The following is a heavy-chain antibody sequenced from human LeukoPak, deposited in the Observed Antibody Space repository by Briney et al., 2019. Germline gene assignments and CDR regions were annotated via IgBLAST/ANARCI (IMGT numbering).Heavy chain of an antibody. Sequence: PGGSLRLSRAASGFSFSTYAMNWARQGPGKGLEWVATISGSGYTTYYADSVKGRFTISRDNSKNTLFLQMDSLRAEDTAVFFCARYCSSSTCQGSSYYFGMDVWGQGTTVTVSS. CDR1: GFSFSTYA. V-gene: IGHV3-23*01. J-gene: IGHJ6*02. CDR3: ARYCSSSTCQGSSYYFGMDV. CDR2: ISGSGYTT. D-gene: IGHD2-2*01.